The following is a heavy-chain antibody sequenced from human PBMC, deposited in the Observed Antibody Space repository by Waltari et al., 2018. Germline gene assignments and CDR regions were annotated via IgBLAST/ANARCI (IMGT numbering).Heavy chain of an antibody. CDR3: ARVGSYPAYYYYYGMDV. CDR2: IYYSGST. J-gene: IGHJ6*02. D-gene: IGHD3-16*02. CDR1: GGSISSYY. Sequence: QVQLQESGPGLVKPSETLSLTCTVSGGSISSYYWSWIRQPPGKGLEWIGYIYYSGSTNYNPSLKSRVTISVDTSKNQFSLKLSSVTAADTAVYYCARVGSYPAYYYYYGMDVWGQGTTVTVSS. V-gene: IGHV4-59*01.